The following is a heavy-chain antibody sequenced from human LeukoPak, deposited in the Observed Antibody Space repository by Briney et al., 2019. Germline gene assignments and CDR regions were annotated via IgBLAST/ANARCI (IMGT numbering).Heavy chain of an antibody. V-gene: IGHV3-11*04. CDR1: GFTLSDYY. CDR3: ARGVLLTFDP. J-gene: IGHJ5*02. Sequence: GGSLRLSCAASGFTLSDYYMSWIRQAPGKGLEWVSYISSSGSTMFYADSVKGRFTISRDNAKNSLYLQMSSLRAEDTAVYYCARGVLLTFDPWGQGTLVTVSS. CDR2: ISSSGSTM. D-gene: IGHD2-15*01.